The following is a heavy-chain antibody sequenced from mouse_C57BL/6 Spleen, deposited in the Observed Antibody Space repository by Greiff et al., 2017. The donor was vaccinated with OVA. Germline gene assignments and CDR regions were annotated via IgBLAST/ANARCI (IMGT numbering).Heavy chain of an antibody. V-gene: IGHV1-26*01. J-gene: IGHJ2*01. CDR3: AREGDP. Sequence: VQLQQSGPELVKPGASVKISCKASGYTFTDYYMNWVKQSHGKSLEWIGDINPNNGGTSYNQKFKGKATLTVDKSSSTAYMELRSLTSEDSAVYYCAREGDPWGQGTTLTVSS. CDR2: INPNNGGT. CDR1: GYTFTDYY.